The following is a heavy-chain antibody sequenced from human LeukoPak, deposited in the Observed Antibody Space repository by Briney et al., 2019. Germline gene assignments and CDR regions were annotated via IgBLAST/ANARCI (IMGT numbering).Heavy chain of an antibody. CDR2: IYDSGGT. V-gene: IGHV4-59*01. CDR1: GASISNYY. D-gene: IGHD3-22*01. J-gene: IGHJ4*02. CDR3: AREYYSDSSAYIDY. Sequence: SETLSLTCTVSGASISNYYWSWIRQPPGKGLEWIGCIYDSGGTNYNPSLKSRVTISVDTSKNQFSLKLSSVTAADTAMYYCAREYYSDSSAYIDYWGQGTPVTVSS.